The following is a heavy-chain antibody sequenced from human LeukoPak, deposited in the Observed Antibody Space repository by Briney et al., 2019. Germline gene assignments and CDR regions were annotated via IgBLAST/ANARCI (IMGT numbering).Heavy chain of an antibody. Sequence: ASVKVSCKASGGTFSSYAISWVRQAPGQGLEWMGRIIPILGIANYAQKFQGRVTITADKSTSTAYMELSSLRSEDTAVYYCASPSYQLLSYYYYYMDVWGKGTTVIVSS. CDR1: GGTFSSYA. D-gene: IGHD2-2*01. CDR3: ASPSYQLLSYYYYYMDV. CDR2: IIPILGIA. V-gene: IGHV1-69*04. J-gene: IGHJ6*03.